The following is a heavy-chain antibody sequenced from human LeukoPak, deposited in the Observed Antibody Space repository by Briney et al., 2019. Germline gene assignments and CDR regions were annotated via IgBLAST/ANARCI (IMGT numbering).Heavy chain of an antibody. CDR3: TRDRDYGDYEGYFDY. CDR1: GFTFGDYA. V-gene: IGHV3-49*03. CDR2: IRSKAYGGTT. D-gene: IGHD4-17*01. J-gene: IGHJ4*02. Sequence: GGSLRLSCTASGFTFGDYAMSWFRQAPGKGLEWVGFIRSKAYGGTTEYAASVKGRFTISRDDSKSIAYLQMNSLKTEDTAVYYCTRDRDYGDYEGYFDYWGQGTLVTVSS.